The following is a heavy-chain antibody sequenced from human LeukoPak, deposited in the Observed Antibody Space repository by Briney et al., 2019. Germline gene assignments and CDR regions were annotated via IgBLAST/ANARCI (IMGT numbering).Heavy chain of an antibody. V-gene: IGHV3-7*01. CDR1: GFTFSNFW. Sequence: GGSLRLSCAASGFTFSNFWMAWLRQAPGKGLEWVANIKQDGSIQYYGHSVKGRFTISRDNARNSLYLQMNSLRAGDTALYYCATSYDSSGCDWGQGPVVTVSS. CDR2: IKQDGSIQ. D-gene: IGHD3-22*01. J-gene: IGHJ4*02. CDR3: ATSYDSSGCD.